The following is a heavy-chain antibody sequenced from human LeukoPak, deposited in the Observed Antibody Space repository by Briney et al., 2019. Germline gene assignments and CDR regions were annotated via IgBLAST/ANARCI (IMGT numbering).Heavy chain of an antibody. D-gene: IGHD2-15*01. CDR1: GLTFSNYA. CDR3: ASSGGY. V-gene: IGHV3-30*03. CDR2: ISYDGIRK. Sequence: GRSLRLSCAASGLTFSNYAMHWVRQAPGKGLEWVAVISYDGIRKYYAESVKGRFTISRDNSKNTLYLQMNSLRAEDTAVYYCASSGGYGGQGTLVTVSS. J-gene: IGHJ4*02.